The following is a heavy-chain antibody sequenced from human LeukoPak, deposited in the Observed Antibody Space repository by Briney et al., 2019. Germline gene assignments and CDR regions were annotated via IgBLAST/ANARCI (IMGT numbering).Heavy chain of an antibody. J-gene: IGHJ5*02. CDR1: GGTFSSYA. Sequence: SVKVSCKASGGTFSSYAISWVRQAPGQGLEWMGRIIPILGIANYAQKFQGRVTITADKSTSTAYMELSSLRSEDTAVYYCARVGYYYGSHWFDPWGQGTLVTVSS. CDR3: ARVGYYYGSHWFDP. V-gene: IGHV1-69*04. CDR2: IIPILGIA. D-gene: IGHD3-10*01.